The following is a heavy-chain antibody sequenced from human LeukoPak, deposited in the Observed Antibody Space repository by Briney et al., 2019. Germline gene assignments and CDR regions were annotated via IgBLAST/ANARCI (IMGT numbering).Heavy chain of an antibody. CDR1: GFTFSGSA. V-gene: IGHV3-73*01. CDR2: IRSKANSYAT. J-gene: IGHJ6*03. CDR3: TRHPIVFEVDRGSGSYYYMDV. D-gene: IGHD2-15*01. Sequence: GGSLRLSCAASGFTFSGSAMHWVRQASGKGLEWVGRIRSKANSYATAYAASVKGRFTISRDDSKNTAYLQMNSLKTEDTAVYYCTRHPIVFEVDRGSGSYYYMDVWGKGTTVTVSS.